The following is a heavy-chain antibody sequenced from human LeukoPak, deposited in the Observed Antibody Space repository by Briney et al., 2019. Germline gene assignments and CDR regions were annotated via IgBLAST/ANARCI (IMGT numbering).Heavy chain of an antibody. D-gene: IGHD6-13*01. V-gene: IGHV1-46*01. Sequence: ASVKVSCKASGYTFTKYYIHWVRQAPGQGLEWMGLINPGGDNTNYAQNFQGRVTMTRDTSTSTVYMEVRGLRSDDTAMYYCARDVGITVADSFDPWGQGTLVTVSS. J-gene: IGHJ5*02. CDR2: INPGGDNT. CDR3: ARDVGITVADSFDP. CDR1: GYTFTKYY.